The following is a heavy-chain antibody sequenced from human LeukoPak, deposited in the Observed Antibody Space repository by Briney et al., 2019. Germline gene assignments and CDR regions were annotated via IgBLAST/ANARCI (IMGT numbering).Heavy chain of an antibody. Sequence: PGGSLRLSCAASGXTVSSNYMSWVRQAPGKGLEWVSVIYSGGSTYYADSVKGRFTISRDNSKNTLYLQMNSLRAEDTAVYYCATPTVTTPTNYYGMDVWGQGTTVTVSS. CDR1: GXTVSSNY. J-gene: IGHJ6*02. CDR3: ATPTVTTPTNYYGMDV. D-gene: IGHD4-17*01. V-gene: IGHV3-66*01. CDR2: IYSGGST.